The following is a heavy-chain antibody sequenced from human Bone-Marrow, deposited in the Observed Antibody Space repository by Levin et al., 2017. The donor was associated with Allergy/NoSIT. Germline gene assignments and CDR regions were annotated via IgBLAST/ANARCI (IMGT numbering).Heavy chain of an antibody. CDR2: ISYNGRNK. CDR3: ARDRGYCSGGSCYWMGFDY. D-gene: IGHD2-15*01. CDR1: GFTFSNYA. Sequence: PGGSLRLSCAASGFTFSNYAMHWVRQAPGKGLEWVAVISYNGRNKYDADSVKGRFSISRDNSKNTLYLQMNSLRAEDTAIYYCARDRGYCSGGSCYWMGFDYWGQGTLVTVSS. V-gene: IGHV3-30-3*01. J-gene: IGHJ4*02.